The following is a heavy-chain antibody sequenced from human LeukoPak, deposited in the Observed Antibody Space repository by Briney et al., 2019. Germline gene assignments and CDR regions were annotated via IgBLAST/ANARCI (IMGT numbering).Heavy chain of an antibody. CDR2: IYSGGST. D-gene: IGHD3-10*01. CDR1: GFTFSSYA. J-gene: IGHJ4*02. CDR3: ARPKWLGEPSSDY. V-gene: IGHV3-53*01. Sequence: GGSLRVYCAASGFTFSSYAMSWVRQAPGKGLEWVSVIYSGGSTYYADSVKGRFTISRDNSKNTLYLQTNSLRAEDTAVYYCARPKWLGEPSSDYWGQGTLVTVSS.